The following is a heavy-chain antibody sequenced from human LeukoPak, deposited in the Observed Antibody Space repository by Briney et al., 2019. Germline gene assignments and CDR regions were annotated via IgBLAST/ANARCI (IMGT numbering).Heavy chain of an antibody. Sequence: PSETLSLTCAVPNYSISSGYYWGWIRQPPGKGLEWIGSIYHRGNTYYNPSLKSRVTISVDTSKNQFSLKLSSVTAADTAVYYCARIRMITFGGVIVRTYYFDYWGQGTLVIVSS. CDR2: IYHRGNT. J-gene: IGHJ4*02. V-gene: IGHV4-38-2*01. CDR1: NYSISSGYY. D-gene: IGHD3-16*02. CDR3: ARIRMITFGGVIVRTYYFDY.